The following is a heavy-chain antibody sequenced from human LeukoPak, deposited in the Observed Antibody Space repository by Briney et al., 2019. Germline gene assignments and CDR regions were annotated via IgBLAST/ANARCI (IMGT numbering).Heavy chain of an antibody. D-gene: IGHD4-23*01. V-gene: IGHV3-21*01. CDR2: ISSSSSYI. CDR3: ARESYGGSSEFDY. CDR1: GFTFSSYS. J-gene: IGHJ4*02. Sequence: GGSLRLSCAASGFTFSSYSMNWVRQAPGKGLEWVSSISSSSSYINYADSVKGRFTISRDNAKNSLYLQMNSLRVEDTAVYYCARESYGGSSEFDYWGRGTPVTVSS.